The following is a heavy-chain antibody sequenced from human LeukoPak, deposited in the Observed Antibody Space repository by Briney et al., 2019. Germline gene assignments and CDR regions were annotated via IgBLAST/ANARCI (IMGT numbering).Heavy chain of an antibody. CDR3: ARVLEPNNYYYYYGMDV. CDR1: GGSISSYY. Sequence: SETLSPTCTVSGGSISSYYWSWIRQPPGKGLEWIGYIYYSGSTNYNPSLKSRVTISVDTSKNQFSLKLSSVTAADTAVYYCARVLEPNNYYYYYGMDVWGQGTTVTVSS. CDR2: IYYSGST. V-gene: IGHV4-59*08. J-gene: IGHJ6*02. D-gene: IGHD1-1*01.